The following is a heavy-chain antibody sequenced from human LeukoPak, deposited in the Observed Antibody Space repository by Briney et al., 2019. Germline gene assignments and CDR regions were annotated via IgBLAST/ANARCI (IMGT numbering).Heavy chain of an antibody. CDR2: ISSSSSTI. V-gene: IGHV3-48*04. J-gene: IGHJ4*02. Sequence: GGSLRLSCAAPGFTFSSYSMNWVRQAPGKGLEWVSYISSSSSTIYYADSVKGRFTISRDNAKNSLYLQMNSLRAEDTAVYYCARDWDKVGAREGPDYWGQGTLVTVSS. CDR1: GFTFSSYS. D-gene: IGHD1-26*01. CDR3: ARDWDKVGAREGPDY.